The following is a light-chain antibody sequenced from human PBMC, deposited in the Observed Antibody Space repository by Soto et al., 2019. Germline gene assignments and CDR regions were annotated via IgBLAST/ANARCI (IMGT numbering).Light chain of an antibody. CDR2: GNS. CDR3: QSYDSSLSGYV. Sequence: QSVLTQPPSVSGAPGQRVTISCTGSSSNIGAGYDVHWYQQLPGTAPTVLIYGNSKRPSGFPDRFSGSKSGTSASLAITGLQAEDEADYYCQSYDSSLSGYVFGTGTKLTVL. J-gene: IGLJ1*01. V-gene: IGLV1-40*01. CDR1: SSNIGAGYD.